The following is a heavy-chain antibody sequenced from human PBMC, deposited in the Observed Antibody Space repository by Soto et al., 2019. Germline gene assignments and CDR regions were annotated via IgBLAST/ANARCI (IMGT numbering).Heavy chain of an antibody. Sequence: SETLSLTCAVSGYSIISGYYWGSIRQPPGKGLEWIGSIYHSGSTYYNPSLKSRVTISVDTSKNQFSLTLSSVTAADTAVYYCARAREVGYYDSSGYYHFDYWGQGTLVTVSS. CDR1: GYSIISGYY. V-gene: IGHV4-38-2*01. J-gene: IGHJ4*02. CDR2: IYHSGST. CDR3: ARAREVGYYDSSGYYHFDY. D-gene: IGHD3-22*01.